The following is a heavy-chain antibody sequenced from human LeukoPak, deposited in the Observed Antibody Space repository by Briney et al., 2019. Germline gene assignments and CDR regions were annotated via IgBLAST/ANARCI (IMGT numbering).Heavy chain of an antibody. D-gene: IGHD2-2*01. J-gene: IGHJ6*04. V-gene: IGHV3-23*01. CDR3: AKGGYCSSTSCYGYYYYGMDV. CDR2: ISGSGGST. Sequence: GGSLSLSCAASGFTFSSYAMSWVRQAPGKGLEWVSAISGSGGSTYYADSVKGRFTISRDNSKNTLYLQMNSLRAEDTAVYYCAKGGYCSSTSCYGYYYYGMDVWGKGTTVTVSS. CDR1: GFTFSSYA.